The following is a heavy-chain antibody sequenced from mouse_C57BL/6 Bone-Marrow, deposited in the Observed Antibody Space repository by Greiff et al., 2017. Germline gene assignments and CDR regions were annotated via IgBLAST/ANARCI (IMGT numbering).Heavy chain of an antibody. Sequence: VQVVESGPGLVQPSHSLSITCTVSGFSLTSYGVHWVRQSPGKGLEWLGVIWSGGSTDYYAAFMSRLSITKDNSKGQVFFKMNSLQANDTAIYYCAKKEREYFYAMDYWGQGTSVTVSS. V-gene: IGHV2-5*01. CDR3: AKKEREYFYAMDY. CDR1: GFSLTSYG. D-gene: IGHD5-1*01. J-gene: IGHJ4*01. CDR2: IWSGGST.